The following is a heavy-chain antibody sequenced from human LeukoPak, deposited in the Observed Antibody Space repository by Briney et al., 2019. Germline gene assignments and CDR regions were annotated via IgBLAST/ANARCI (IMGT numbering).Heavy chain of an antibody. D-gene: IGHD1-26*01. CDR1: GGSISSSSYY. CDR2: IYYSGST. Sequence: SETLSLTCTVSGGSISSSSYYWGWIRQPPGKGLEWIGSIYYSGSTYYNPSLKSRVTISLDTSKNQFSLKLSSVTAADTAVYYCARDVSGSLDYWGQGTLVTVSS. CDR3: ARDVSGSLDY. V-gene: IGHV4-39*07. J-gene: IGHJ4*02.